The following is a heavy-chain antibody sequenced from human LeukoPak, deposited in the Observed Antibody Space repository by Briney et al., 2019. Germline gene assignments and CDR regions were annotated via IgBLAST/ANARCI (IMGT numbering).Heavy chain of an antibody. Sequence: SETLSLTCTASGGSVSSGSYYWSWIRQPPGKGLEWIGYIYYSGSTNYNPSLKSRVTISVDTSKNQFSLKLSSVTAADTAVYYCARVAYCSSTSCYNNWFDPWGQGTLVTVSS. CDR2: IYYSGST. CDR1: GGSVSSGSYY. CDR3: ARVAYCSSTSCYNNWFDP. J-gene: IGHJ5*02. D-gene: IGHD2-2*01. V-gene: IGHV4-61*01.